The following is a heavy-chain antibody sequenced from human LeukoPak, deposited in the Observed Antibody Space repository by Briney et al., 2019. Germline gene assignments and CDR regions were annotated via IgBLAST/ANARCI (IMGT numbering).Heavy chain of an antibody. V-gene: IGHV4-61*02. J-gene: IGHJ4*02. CDR1: GGSISSGSYY. CDR2: IYTSGST. CDR3: ARARMATIRTFDY. D-gene: IGHD5-24*01. Sequence: SQTLSLTCTVSGGSISSGSYYWSWIRQPAGKGLEWIGRIYTSGSTNCNPSLKSRVTISVDTSKNQFSLKLSSVTAADTAVYYCARARMATIRTFDYWGQGTLVTVSS.